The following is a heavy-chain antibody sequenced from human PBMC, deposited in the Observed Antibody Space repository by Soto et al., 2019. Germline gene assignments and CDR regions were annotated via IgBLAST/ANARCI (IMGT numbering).Heavy chain of an antibody. CDR3: ARHRGSYPNYYYYGMDV. D-gene: IGHD1-26*01. CDR2: IYPGDSDT. J-gene: IGHJ6*02. V-gene: IGHV5-51*01. CDR1: GYSFTSYW. Sequence: LKISCKGSGYSFTSYWIGWVRQMPGKGLEWMGIIYPGDSDTRYSPSFQGQVTISADKSISTAYLQWSSLKASDTAMYYCARHRGSYPNYYYYGMDVWGQGNTVTVYS.